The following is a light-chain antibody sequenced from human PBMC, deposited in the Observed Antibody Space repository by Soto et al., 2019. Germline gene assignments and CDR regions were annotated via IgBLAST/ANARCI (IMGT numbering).Light chain of an antibody. CDR2: KAS. CDR3: QHYNTYPWT. Sequence: DIQMTQSPSTLSASVGDRVTVTCRASQSISSWLAWYQQKAGKAPKLLIYKASALESGVPSRFSGSGSGTEFPRTISSLEPEDFATYYCQHYNTYPWTFGQGTKVEIK. J-gene: IGKJ1*01. CDR1: QSISSW. V-gene: IGKV1-5*03.